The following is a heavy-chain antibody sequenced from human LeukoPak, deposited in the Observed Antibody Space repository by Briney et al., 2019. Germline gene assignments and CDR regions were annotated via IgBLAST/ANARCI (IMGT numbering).Heavy chain of an antibody. CDR1: VGSISSGRYY. J-gene: IGHJ4*02. CDR2: IYTSGST. Sequence: TLSLTRPVSVGSISSGRYYWPGIRQPAGKGLEWIGRIYTSGSTNHNPSLKSQVTISLDTSKNQCSLKLISVTAADTAVYFCARERTDTSMDYWGQGTLVTVSS. D-gene: IGHD5-18*01. CDR3: ARERTDTSMDY. V-gene: IGHV4-61*02.